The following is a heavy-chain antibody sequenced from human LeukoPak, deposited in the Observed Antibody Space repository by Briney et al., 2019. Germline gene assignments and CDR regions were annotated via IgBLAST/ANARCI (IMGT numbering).Heavy chain of an antibody. CDR1: GGTFSSYA. J-gene: IGHJ6*02. Sequence: ASVKLSCTASGGTFSSYAISWVRQAPGQGLEWMGGIIPIFGTANYAQKFQGRVTITADESTSTAYMELSSLRSEDTAVYYCARGTVTNYYYYYGMDVWGQGTTVTVSS. V-gene: IGHV1-69*13. CDR3: ARGTVTNYYYYYGMDV. CDR2: IIPIFGTA. D-gene: IGHD4-17*01.